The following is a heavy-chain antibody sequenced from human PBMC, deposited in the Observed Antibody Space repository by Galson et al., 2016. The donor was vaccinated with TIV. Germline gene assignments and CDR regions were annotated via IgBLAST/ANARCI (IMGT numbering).Heavy chain of an antibody. D-gene: IGHD3-10*01. Sequence: LRLSCAASGFTFDDHGMSWVRLAPGKGLEWVSGISWNGGSTHYADSVKGRFTVSRDNAKNSVYLQMNSLRAEDTALYYCARLNGDTYYYFYIDVWGKGTTVTVSS. CDR2: ISWNGGST. J-gene: IGHJ6*03. CDR3: ARLNGDTYYYFYIDV. CDR1: GFTFDDHG. V-gene: IGHV3-20*04.